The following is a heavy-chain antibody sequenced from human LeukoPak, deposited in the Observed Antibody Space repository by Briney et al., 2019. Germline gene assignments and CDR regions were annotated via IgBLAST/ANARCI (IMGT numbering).Heavy chain of an antibody. CDR2: INHRGST. CDR1: VGSFSGYY. CDR3: ARGRWDRCSSTSCYTRYYYYYYMDV. Sequence: SETLSLTCVVYVGSFSGYYWSSIRQPPGKGLEWMGEINHRGSTNYNPSLKSRVTISVDTSKNQFSLKLSSVTAADTAVYYCARGRWDRCSSTSCYTRYYYYYYMDVWGKGTTVTVSS. J-gene: IGHJ6*03. D-gene: IGHD2-2*02. V-gene: IGHV4-34*01.